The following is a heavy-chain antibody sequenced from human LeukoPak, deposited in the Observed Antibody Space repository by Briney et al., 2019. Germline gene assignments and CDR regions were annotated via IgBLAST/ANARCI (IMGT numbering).Heavy chain of an antibody. D-gene: IGHD2-15*01. V-gene: IGHV3-23*01. Sequence: GWSLTLSCAASGFTFNNYAMGAVRQPPGKGLEWVAGGSGNGGNTYYADSVKGRFTISRDYSKSTLYLQMSSLRAEDTAVYYCATLGYCSGGSCPDAFDIWGQGTMVTVS. CDR3: ATLGYCSGGSCPDAFDI. CDR1: GFTFNNYA. J-gene: IGHJ3*02. CDR2: GSGNGGNT.